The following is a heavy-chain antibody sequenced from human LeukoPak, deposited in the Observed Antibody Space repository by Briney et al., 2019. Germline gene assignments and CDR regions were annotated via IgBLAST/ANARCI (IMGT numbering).Heavy chain of an antibody. CDR3: ARGGDYYDSSGPNNWFDP. CDR1: GASISSYY. V-gene: IGHV4-59*01. D-gene: IGHD3-22*01. J-gene: IGHJ5*02. CDR2: IYYSGST. Sequence: SETLSLTCTVSGASISSYYWSWIRQSPGKGLEWIGYIYYSGSTNYNPSLKSRVTISVDTSKNQFSLKLSSVTAADTAVYYCARGGDYYDSSGPNNWFDPWGQGTLVTVSS.